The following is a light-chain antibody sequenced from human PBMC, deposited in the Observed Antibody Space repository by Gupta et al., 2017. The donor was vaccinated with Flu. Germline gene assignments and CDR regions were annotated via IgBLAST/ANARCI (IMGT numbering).Light chain of an antibody. CDR1: QSVRNF. CDR2: DAS. CDR3: QQRNAWPYT. Sequence: PATLSLSPGERATLSCRASQSVRNFLAWYQQKPGQSPRLFIYDASNRATGIPARFSGSGSGTDFTLTISSLEPEDFAIYYCQQRNAWPYTFGQGTKLEIK. V-gene: IGKV3-11*01. J-gene: IGKJ2*01.